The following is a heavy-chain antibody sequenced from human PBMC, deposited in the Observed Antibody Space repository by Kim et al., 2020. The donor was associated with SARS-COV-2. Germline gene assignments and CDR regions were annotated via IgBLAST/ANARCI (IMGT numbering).Heavy chain of an antibody. J-gene: IGHJ6*03. CDR3: AREVTVYMDV. D-gene: IGHD2-21*02. Sequence: NKAYADSVKARFTISRDNSKNTLYLQMNSLRAEDTAVYYCAREVTVYMDVWGKGTTVTVSS. V-gene: IGHV3-33*01. CDR2: NK.